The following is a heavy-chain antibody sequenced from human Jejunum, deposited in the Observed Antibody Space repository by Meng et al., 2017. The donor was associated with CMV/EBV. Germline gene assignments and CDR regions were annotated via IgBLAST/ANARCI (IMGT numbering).Heavy chain of an antibody. CDR3: SRVGKDRSGGDCSFDH. V-gene: IGHV4-59*01. J-gene: IGHJ4*02. Sequence: GGSIRGYYWSWIRQPPGKGLEWLGYMYYSGKTTYNPSLESRVTISLDTSKNQFSLNLRSVTAADTAVYYCSRVGKDRSGGDCSFDHWGQGTLVTVSS. CDR1: GGSIRGYY. CDR2: MYYSGKT. D-gene: IGHD2-21*01.